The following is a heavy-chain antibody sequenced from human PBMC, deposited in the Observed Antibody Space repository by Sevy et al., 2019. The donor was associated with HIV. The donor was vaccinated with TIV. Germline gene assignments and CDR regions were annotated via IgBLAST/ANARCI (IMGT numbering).Heavy chain of an antibody. J-gene: IGHJ6*02. CDR2: IYSGGST. CDR3: ARTVPAAIRGVYYYYGMDV. Sequence: GGSLRLSCAASGFTVSSNYMSWVRQAPGKGLEWVSVIYSGGSTYYADSVKGRFTISRDNSKNTLYLQMNSLGAEDTAVYYWARTVPAAIRGVYYYYGMDVWGQGTTVTVSS. V-gene: IGHV3-53*01. CDR1: GFTVSSNY. D-gene: IGHD2-2*02.